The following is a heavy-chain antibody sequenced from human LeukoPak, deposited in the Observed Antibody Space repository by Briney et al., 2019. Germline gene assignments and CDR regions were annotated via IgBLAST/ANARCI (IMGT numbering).Heavy chain of an antibody. Sequence: GGSLRLSCAASGFTFSDYAMHWVRQAPGKGLEWVAFISYDGSNKYYADSVKGRFTISRDNSKDTLYLQMNSLRTEDTAVYYCAPLAVAGSIFDYWGQGTLVTVSS. CDR2: ISYDGSNK. CDR1: GFTFSDYA. J-gene: IGHJ4*02. D-gene: IGHD6-19*01. V-gene: IGHV3-30-3*01. CDR3: APLAVAGSIFDY.